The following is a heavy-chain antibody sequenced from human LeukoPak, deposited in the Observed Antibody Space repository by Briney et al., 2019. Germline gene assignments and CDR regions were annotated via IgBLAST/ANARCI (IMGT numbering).Heavy chain of an antibody. CDR2: ISYDGSNK. CDR1: GFTFSSYG. D-gene: IGHD6-6*01. CDR3: AKDPWYSSSLVEFDP. V-gene: IGHV3-30*18. J-gene: IGHJ5*02. Sequence: TGGSLRLSCAASGFTFSSYGMHWVRQAPGKGLEWVAVISYDGSNKYYADSVKGRFTISRDNSKNTLYLQMNSLRAEDTAVYYCAKDPWYSSSLVEFDPWGQGTLVTVSS.